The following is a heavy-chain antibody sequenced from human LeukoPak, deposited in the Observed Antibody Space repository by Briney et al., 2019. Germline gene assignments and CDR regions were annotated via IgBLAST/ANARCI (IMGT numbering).Heavy chain of an antibody. Sequence: GGSLRLSCTASRFTFSSYGFSWVRQAPGKGLEWVSAISGSGDHTYYADSVKGRFTISRDNSKNTLYLQMNSLRAEDTAVYYCAREVTGDGRFDPWGQGTLVTVSS. D-gene: IGHD7-27*01. CDR1: RFTFSSYG. CDR2: ISGSGDHT. CDR3: AREVTGDGRFDP. J-gene: IGHJ5*02. V-gene: IGHV3-23*01.